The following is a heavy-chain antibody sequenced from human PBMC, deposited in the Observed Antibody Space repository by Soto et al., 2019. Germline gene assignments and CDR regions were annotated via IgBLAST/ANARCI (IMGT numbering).Heavy chain of an antibody. Sequence: SETLSLTCTVSGGSVSSGSYYWSWIRQPPGKGLEWIGYIYYSGSTNYNPSLKSRVTISVDTSKNQFSLKLSSVTAADTAVYYCARDAAYSYGFDYWGQGTLVTVSS. J-gene: IGHJ4*02. CDR3: ARDAAYSYGFDY. V-gene: IGHV4-61*01. CDR2: IYYSGST. CDR1: GGSVSSGSYY. D-gene: IGHD5-18*01.